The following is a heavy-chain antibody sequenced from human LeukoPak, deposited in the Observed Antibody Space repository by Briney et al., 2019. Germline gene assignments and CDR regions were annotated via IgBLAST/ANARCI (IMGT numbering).Heavy chain of an antibody. CDR3: VRARFTTFVYY. V-gene: IGHV3-11*05. Sequence: GGSLRLSCAASGFTFNDFYVSWVRQAPGKGLEWVPYINHLGSQTDYADSVKGRFTISRDNAKNSLSLQMNNLSVDDTAVYYCVRARFTTFVYYWGQGTLVTVSS. D-gene: IGHD1-14*01. CDR2: INHLGSQT. CDR1: GFTFNDFY. J-gene: IGHJ4*02.